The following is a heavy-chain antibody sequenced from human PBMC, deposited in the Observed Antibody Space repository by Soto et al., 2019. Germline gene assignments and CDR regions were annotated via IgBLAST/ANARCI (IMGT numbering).Heavy chain of an antibody. J-gene: IGHJ3*02. V-gene: IGHV3-23*01. D-gene: IGHD6-19*01. CDR1: GFTFSSYA. CDR2: ISGSGGST. CDR3: AKDSPYSSGWYDAFDI. Sequence: GGSLRLSCAASGFTFSSYAMSWVRQAPGKGLEWVSAISGSGGSTYYADPVKGRFTISRDNSKNTLYLQMNSLRAEDTAVYYCAKDSPYSSGWYDAFDIWGQGTMVTVSS.